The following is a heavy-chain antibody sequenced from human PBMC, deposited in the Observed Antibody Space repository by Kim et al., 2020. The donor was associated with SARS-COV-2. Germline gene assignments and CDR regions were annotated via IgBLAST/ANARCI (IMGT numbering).Heavy chain of an antibody. CDR2: ISSSSSYI. Sequence: GGSLRLSCAASGFTFSSYSMNWVRQAPGKGLEWVSSISSSSSYIYYADSVKGRFTISRDNAKNSLYLQMNSLRAEDTAVYYCARDIWVTGAYFDYWGQGTLVTVSS. J-gene: IGHJ4*02. D-gene: IGHD2-21*02. V-gene: IGHV3-21*01. CDR3: ARDIWVTGAYFDY. CDR1: GFTFSSYS.